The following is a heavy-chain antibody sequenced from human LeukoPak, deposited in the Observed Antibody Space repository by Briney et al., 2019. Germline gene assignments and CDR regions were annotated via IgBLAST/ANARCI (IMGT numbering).Heavy chain of an antibody. V-gene: IGHV1-69*01. J-gene: IGHJ3*02. D-gene: IGHD1-1*01. CDR2: IIPIFGTA. Sequence: ASVKVSCKASGGTFSSYAISWVRQAPGQGLEWMGGIIPIFGTANYAQKFQGRVTITADESTSTAYMELSSLRSEDTAVYYCARGDGPPIMEYKTDAFDIWGQGTMVTVSS. CDR3: ARGDGPPIMEYKTDAFDI. CDR1: GGTFSSYA.